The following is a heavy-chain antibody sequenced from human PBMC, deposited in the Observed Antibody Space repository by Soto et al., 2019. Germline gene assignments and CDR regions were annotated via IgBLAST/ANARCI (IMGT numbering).Heavy chain of an antibody. V-gene: IGHV4-59*01. D-gene: IGHD3-16*02. J-gene: IGHJ4*02. CDR3: ARSSTYYDYIWGSYRWDY. CDR1: GGSISSYY. Sequence: SETLSLTCTVSGGSISSYYWSWIRQPPGKGLEWIGYIYYSGSTNYNPSLKSRVTISVDTSKNQFSLKLSSVTAADTAVYYCARSSTYYDYIWGSYRWDYWGQGTLVTVSS. CDR2: IYYSGST.